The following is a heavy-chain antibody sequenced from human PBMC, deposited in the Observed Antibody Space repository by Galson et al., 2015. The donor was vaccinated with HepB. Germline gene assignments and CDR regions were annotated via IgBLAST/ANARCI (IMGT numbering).Heavy chain of an antibody. CDR3: AKAGQRSDYGDYAPVDY. CDR1: GFTFSSYA. V-gene: IGHV3-23*01. J-gene: IGHJ4*02. D-gene: IGHD4-17*01. Sequence: LSCAASGFTFSSYAMSWVRQAPGKGLEWVSAISGSGGSTYYADSVKGRFTISRDNSKNTLYLQMNSLRAEDTAVYYCAKAGQRSDYGDYAPVDYWGQGTLVTVSS. CDR2: ISGSGGST.